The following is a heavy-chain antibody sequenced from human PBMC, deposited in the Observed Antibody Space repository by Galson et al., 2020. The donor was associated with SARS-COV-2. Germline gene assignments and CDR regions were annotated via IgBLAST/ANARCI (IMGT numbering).Heavy chain of an antibody. Sequence: ASVKVSCKVSGYTLSELSMYWLRQTPGKGLEWMGGFDPEDAETIYAQKFQDGVTMTEDTSTDTAYMELSSLRSEDTAVYYCATIPTVKSLDYYYSALGVWGQGTTGTVSS. CDR3: ATIPTVKSLDYYYSALGV. J-gene: IGHJ6*02. D-gene: IGHD2-21*01. V-gene: IGHV1-24*01. CDR2: FDPEDAET. CDR1: GYTLSELS.